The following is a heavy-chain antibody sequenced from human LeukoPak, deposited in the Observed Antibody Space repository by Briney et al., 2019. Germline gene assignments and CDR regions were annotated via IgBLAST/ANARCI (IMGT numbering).Heavy chain of an antibody. CDR2: ISGSGTNT. Sequence: GGSLRLSCAASGFTFNSYGMSWVRQAPGKGLEWVSGISGSGTNTYYADSVKGRFTISRDNSKNTLYLQMNSLRAEDTAVYYFAREQVYCSSISCSDRGFDYWCQGTLVTSAS. CDR3: AREQVYCSSISCSDRGFDY. V-gene: IGHV3-23*01. D-gene: IGHD2-2*01. CDR1: GFTFNSYG. J-gene: IGHJ4*02.